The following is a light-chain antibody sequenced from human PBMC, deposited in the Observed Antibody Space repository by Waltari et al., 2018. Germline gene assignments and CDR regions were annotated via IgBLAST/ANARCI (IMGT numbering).Light chain of an antibody. Sequence: QSALTQPASVSGSPGQSITISCTGTSSDVGSYNLVSWYQQHPGKAPKLLIYEDIKRPSGLSNRFSGSKSGNTASLTISGLQAEDEADYYCCSYAGSSTYVFGTGTKVTVL. CDR2: EDI. CDR1: SSDVGSYNL. V-gene: IGLV2-23*01. CDR3: CSYAGSSTYV. J-gene: IGLJ1*01.